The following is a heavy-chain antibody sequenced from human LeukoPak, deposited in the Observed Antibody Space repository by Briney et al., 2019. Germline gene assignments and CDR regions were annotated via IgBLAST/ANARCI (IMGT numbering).Heavy chain of an antibody. Sequence: GGSLRLSCAASGFTFSSYAMHWVRQAPGKGLEWVTALSSHGSDKFYTDSVQGRFTISRDNSKSTLYLQMGSLRAEDTAVYYCARHWEFDYWGQGTLVTVSS. CDR1: GFTFSSYA. D-gene: IGHD7-27*01. CDR2: LSSHGSDK. V-gene: IGHV3-30-3*01. J-gene: IGHJ4*02. CDR3: ARHWEFDY.